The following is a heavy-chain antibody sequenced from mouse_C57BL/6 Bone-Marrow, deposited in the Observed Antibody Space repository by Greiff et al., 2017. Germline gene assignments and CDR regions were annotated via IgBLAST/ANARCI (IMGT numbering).Heavy chain of an antibody. CDR1: GFTFSNYW. Sequence: EVKLEESGGGLVQPGGSMKLSCVASGFTFSNYWMNWVRQSPEKGLEWVAQIRLKSDNYATHYAESVKGRFTISRDDSKSSVYLQMNNLRAEDAGIYYCTGKSTTVDYWYFDVWGTGTTVTVSS. V-gene: IGHV6-3*01. J-gene: IGHJ1*03. D-gene: IGHD1-1*01. CDR2: IRLKSDNYAT. CDR3: TGKSTTVDYWYFDV.